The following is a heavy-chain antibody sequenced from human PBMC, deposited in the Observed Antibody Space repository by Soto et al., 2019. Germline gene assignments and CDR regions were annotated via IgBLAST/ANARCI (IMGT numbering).Heavy chain of an antibody. CDR3: ARYYDSSGYYFDY. D-gene: IGHD3-22*01. Sequence: ASVKVSCKASGGTFSSYAISWVRQAPGQGLEWMGGIIPIFGTANYAQKFQGRVTITADESTSTAYMELSSPRSEDTAVYYCARYYDSSGYYFDYWGQGTLVTVSS. CDR2: IIPIFGTA. V-gene: IGHV1-69*13. J-gene: IGHJ4*02. CDR1: GGTFSSYA.